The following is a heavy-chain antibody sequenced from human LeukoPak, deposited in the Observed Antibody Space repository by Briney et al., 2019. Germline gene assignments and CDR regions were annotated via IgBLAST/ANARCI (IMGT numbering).Heavy chain of an antibody. CDR3: ARDGVTIFGVVPRRYHYFDY. CDR1: GFTFSSYA. V-gene: IGHV3-30-3*01. J-gene: IGHJ4*02. Sequence: GSLRLSCAASGFTFSSYAMHWVRQAPGKGLEWVAVISYDGSNKYYADSVKGRFTISRDNSKNTLYLQMNSLRAEDTAVYYCARDGVTIFGVVPRRYHYFDYWGQGTLVTVSS. CDR2: ISYDGSNK. D-gene: IGHD3-3*01.